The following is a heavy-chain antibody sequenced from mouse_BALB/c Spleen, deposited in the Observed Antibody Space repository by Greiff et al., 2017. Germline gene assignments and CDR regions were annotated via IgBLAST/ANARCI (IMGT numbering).Heavy chain of an antibody. V-gene: IGHV3-8*02. CDR1: GDSITSGY. Sequence: EVQLVESGPSLVKPSQTLSLTCSVTGDSITSGYWNWIRKFPGNKLEYMGYISYSGSTYYNPSLKSRISITRDTSKNQYYLQLNSVTTEDTATYYCARSPITTALYFDYWGQGTTLTVSS. CDR2: ISYSGST. D-gene: IGHD1-2*01. J-gene: IGHJ2*01. CDR3: ARSPITTALYFDY.